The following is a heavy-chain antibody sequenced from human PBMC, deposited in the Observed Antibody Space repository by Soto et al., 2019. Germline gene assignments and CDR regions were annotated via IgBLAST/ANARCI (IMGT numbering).Heavy chain of an antibody. CDR3: VRQFGSGYFDY. V-gene: IGHV5-51*01. CDR1: GYSFTSSW. J-gene: IGHJ4*02. Sequence: PGESLKISCKGSGYSFTSSWIGWVRQMPGKGLEWMGVIFPGDSDTSYNPSCRGQVTISADRSISTAYVQWSSLKASDTAMYFCVRQFGSGYFDYWGQGTPVTVSS. D-gene: IGHD3-10*01. CDR2: IFPGDSDT.